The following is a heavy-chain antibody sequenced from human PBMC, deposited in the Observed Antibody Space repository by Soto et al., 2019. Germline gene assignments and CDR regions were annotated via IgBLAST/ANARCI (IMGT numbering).Heavy chain of an antibody. V-gene: IGHV4-4*07. CDR1: GAYISDFS. CDR2: ITINGNT. J-gene: IGHJ1*01. Sequence: KTSETLSLTCRVSGAYISDFSWSWIRQPAGKVLEWIGRITINGNTQKNPSFKSRVTMSIDTSRNHFSLNLQSATAADTALYYCARETGENWTYEAHWGPGTLVTVSS. D-gene: IGHD1-7*01. CDR3: ARETGENWTYEAH.